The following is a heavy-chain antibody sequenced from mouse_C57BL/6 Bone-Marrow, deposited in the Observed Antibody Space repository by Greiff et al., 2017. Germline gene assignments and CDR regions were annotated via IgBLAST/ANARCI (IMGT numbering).Heavy chain of an antibody. Sequence: VQLQQSGPELVKPGASVKISCKASGYAFSSSWMNWVKQRPGKGLEWIGRIYPGDGDTNYNGKFKGKATLTADNSSSTAYMQLSSLTSEDAAVYFCGRGYTWLAYWGQGTLVTVSA. CDR2: IYPGDGDT. CDR1: GYAFSSSW. J-gene: IGHJ3*01. CDR3: GRGYTWLAY. V-gene: IGHV1-82*01.